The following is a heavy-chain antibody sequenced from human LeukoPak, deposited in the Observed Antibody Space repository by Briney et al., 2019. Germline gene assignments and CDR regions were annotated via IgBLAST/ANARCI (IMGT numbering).Heavy chain of an antibody. Sequence: GESLKISCKGSGYSFTSYWIGWVRQMPGKGLEWMGIIYPGDSDTRYSPSFQGQVTISADKSISTAYLQWSSLKVSDTAMYYCARSYDSSGYYQYYFDYWGQGTLVTVSS. CDR3: ARSYDSSGYYQYYFDY. V-gene: IGHV5-51*01. J-gene: IGHJ4*02. CDR2: IYPGDSDT. D-gene: IGHD3-22*01. CDR1: GYSFTSYW.